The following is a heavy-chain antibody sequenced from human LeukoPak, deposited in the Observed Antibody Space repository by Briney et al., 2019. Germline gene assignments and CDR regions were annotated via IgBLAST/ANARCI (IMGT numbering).Heavy chain of an antibody. Sequence: PSETLSLTCTVSGGSISSYYWSWIRQPPGKGLEWIGYIYYSGSTNYNPSLKSRVTISVDTSKNQFSLKLSSVTAADTAVYYCARVMAVEAAAPKCYYYGMDVWGQGTTVTVSS. D-gene: IGHD6-25*01. V-gene: IGHV4-59*01. CDR1: GGSISSYY. CDR3: ARVMAVEAAAPKCYYYGMDV. CDR2: IYYSGST. J-gene: IGHJ6*02.